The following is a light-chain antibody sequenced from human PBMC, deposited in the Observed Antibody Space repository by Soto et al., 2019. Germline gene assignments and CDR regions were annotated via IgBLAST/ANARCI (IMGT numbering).Light chain of an antibody. Sequence: QSVLTQPPSASGTPGQRVTISCSGSSSNIGSNTVNWYQQLPGTAPKLPIYSNNQRPSGVPDRFSGSKSGTSASLAISGLQSEDEADYYCAAWDDSLNGPYDFGTGTKLTVL. V-gene: IGLV1-44*01. J-gene: IGLJ1*01. CDR2: SNN. CDR3: AAWDDSLNGPYD. CDR1: SSNIGSNT.